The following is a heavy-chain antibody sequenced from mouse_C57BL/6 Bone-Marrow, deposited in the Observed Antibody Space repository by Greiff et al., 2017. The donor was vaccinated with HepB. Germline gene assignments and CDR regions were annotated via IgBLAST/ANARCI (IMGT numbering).Heavy chain of an antibody. CDR3: TRIYYDYDDGFFFAY. Sequence: EVQLVESGEGLVKPGGSLKLSCAASGFTFSSYAMSWVRQTPEKRLEWVAYISSGGDYIYYADTVKGRFTISRDNARNTLYLQMSSLKSEDTAMYYCTRIYYDYDDGFFFAYWGQGTLVTVSA. V-gene: IGHV5-9-1*02. CDR2: ISSGGDYI. D-gene: IGHD2-4*01. J-gene: IGHJ3*01. CDR1: GFTFSSYA.